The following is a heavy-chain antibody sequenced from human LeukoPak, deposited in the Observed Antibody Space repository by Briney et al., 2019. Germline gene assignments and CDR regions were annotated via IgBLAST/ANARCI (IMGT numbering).Heavy chain of an antibody. J-gene: IGHJ4*02. CDR3: ARGSGWLTNY. CDR2: IHSSGST. V-gene: IGHV4-59*01. CDR1: GGSTSTYY. D-gene: IGHD6-19*01. Sequence: SETLSLTCTVSGGSTSTYYLGWIRQPPGKGLEWIGYIHSSGSTNYNPSLKSRVTISVDTSKNQFSLKLSSVTAADTAVYYCARGSGWLTNYWGQGTLVTVSS.